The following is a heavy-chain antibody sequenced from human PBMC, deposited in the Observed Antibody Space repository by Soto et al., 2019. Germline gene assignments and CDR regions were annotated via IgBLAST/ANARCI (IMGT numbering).Heavy chain of an antibody. CDR2: ITDTGGDA. V-gene: IGHV3-23*01. CDR1: GLTFGSRA. CDR3: VRGSKDSYPGSQSFDF. J-gene: IGHJ4*02. Sequence: GGSLRLSCVASGLTFGSRAMSWVRQSPGEGLEWVSTITDTGGDAKYADAVRGRSATSRDNTKNTLYRKMSALRAEDSAIYFCVRGSKDSYPGSQSFDFWGRGTLVTVSS. D-gene: IGHD3-10*01.